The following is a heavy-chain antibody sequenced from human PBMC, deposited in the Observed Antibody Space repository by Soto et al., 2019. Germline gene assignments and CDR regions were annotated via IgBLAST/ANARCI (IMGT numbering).Heavy chain of an antibody. CDR3: ARGTGYIAAAGNYWFDP. D-gene: IGHD6-13*01. V-gene: IGHV1-3*05. CDR2: INAGSGYT. Sequence: QVQLVQSGAEEKKPGASVKVSCKASGYTFSNYAIHWVRQAPGQGLEWMGWINAGSGYTKYSQNFQDRVIITRDTSASTAFMEVNSLTSEDTAVYYCARGTGYIAAAGNYWFDPWGQGTLVSVSS. J-gene: IGHJ5*02. CDR1: GYTFSNYA.